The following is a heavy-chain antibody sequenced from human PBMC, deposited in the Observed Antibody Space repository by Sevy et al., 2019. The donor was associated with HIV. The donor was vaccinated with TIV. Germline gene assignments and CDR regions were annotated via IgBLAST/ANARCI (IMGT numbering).Heavy chain of an antibody. CDR3: AREGAPFCTAAAPLITTGCDAFAI. CDR1: GFTFSSYS. D-gene: IGHD6-13*01. J-gene: IGHJ3*02. Sequence: GGSLRLSCAASGFTFSSYSMNWVRQAPGKGLEWVSSISSSSSYIYYADSVKGRFTISRDNAKNSLYLQMNSLRAEDTAVYHCAREGAPFCTAAAPLITTGCDAFAIWGQGTMVTFSS. V-gene: IGHV3-21*01. CDR2: ISSSSSYI.